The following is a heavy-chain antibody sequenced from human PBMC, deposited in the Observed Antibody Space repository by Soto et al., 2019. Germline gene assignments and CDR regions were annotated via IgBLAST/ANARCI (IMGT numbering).Heavy chain of an antibody. Sequence: GGSLRLSCAASGFTVSSNYMSWVRQAPGKGLEWVSVICSAGNTYYADSVKGRFIISRENAKNSLYLQMNSLRAGDTAVYYCTRGADGFDYWGQGTLVTVSS. CDR3: TRGADGFDY. J-gene: IGHJ4*02. CDR1: GFTVSSNY. D-gene: IGHD3-16*01. V-gene: IGHV3-53*01. CDR2: ICSAGNT.